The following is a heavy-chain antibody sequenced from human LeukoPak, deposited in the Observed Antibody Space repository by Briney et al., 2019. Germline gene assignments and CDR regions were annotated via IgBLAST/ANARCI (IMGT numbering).Heavy chain of an antibody. CDR2: IYYRGST. V-gene: IGHV4-59*01. CDR3: ARKAEGYSYGYGDAFDI. CDR1: GGSISSYY. J-gene: IGHJ3*02. D-gene: IGHD5-18*01. Sequence: SETLSLTCTASGGSISSYYWSRIRQPPGKGLELIGYIYYRGSTNYHPSLKSRVTISVDTSKNQFSLKLSSVTAADSAVYYCARKAEGYSYGYGDAFDIWGQGTMVTVSS.